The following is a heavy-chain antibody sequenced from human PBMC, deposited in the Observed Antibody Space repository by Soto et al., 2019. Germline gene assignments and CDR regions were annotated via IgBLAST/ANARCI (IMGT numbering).Heavy chain of an antibody. J-gene: IGHJ4*02. Sequence: QVQLVQSGAEVKKPGASVKVSCKASGYTFTSYDINWVRQATGQGLEWMGWMNPNSGNTGDAQKFQGRVTMTRNTSRSTAYMERSSLRAEDTAVYYCARSTNDYGDRHWGQGSLVTVSS. CDR1: GYTFTSYD. V-gene: IGHV1-8*01. CDR2: MNPNSGNT. CDR3: ARSTNDYGDRH. D-gene: IGHD4-17*01.